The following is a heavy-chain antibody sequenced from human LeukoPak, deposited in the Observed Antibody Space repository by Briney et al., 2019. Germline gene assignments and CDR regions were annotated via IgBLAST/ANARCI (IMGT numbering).Heavy chain of an antibody. V-gene: IGHV4-39*01. J-gene: IGHJ4*02. Sequence: SETLSLTCTVSGGSISSSSYYWGWIRQPPGKGLEWIVSIYYSGSTYYNPSLKSRVTISVDTSKNQFSLKLSSVTAADTAVYYCASRVYYDFWSGFQSDYWGQGTLVTVSS. CDR2: IYYSGST. CDR3: ASRVYYDFWSGFQSDY. CDR1: GGSISSSSYY. D-gene: IGHD3-3*01.